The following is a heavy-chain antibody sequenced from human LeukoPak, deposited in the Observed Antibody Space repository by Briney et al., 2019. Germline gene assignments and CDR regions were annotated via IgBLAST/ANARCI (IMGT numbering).Heavy chain of an antibody. Sequence: GGSLRLSCAASGFTFHNYSMNWVRQAPGKGLEWVSSSSSSGSHIYYADSVKGRFTISRDNAKSSLYLQMNSLRPEDTAIYYCARGHYGLDVWGQGTTVTVSS. CDR2: SSSSGSHI. V-gene: IGHV3-21*04. J-gene: IGHJ6*02. CDR3: ARGHYGLDV. CDR1: GFTFHNYS.